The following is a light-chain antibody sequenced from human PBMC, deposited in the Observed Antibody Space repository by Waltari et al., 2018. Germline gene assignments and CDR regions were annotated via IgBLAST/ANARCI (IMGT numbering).Light chain of an antibody. CDR2: DVT. CDR3: SSHTSSSTLV. Sequence: QSALTQPASVSGSPGQSITISCTPTSSDIDSSNYVSLYQQHPGKAPKLLIYDVTKRPSGVSKLCSGSKSGNTASLTISGLQGEDEADYYCSSHTSSSTLVFGGGTRLTVL. CDR1: SSDIDSSNY. J-gene: IGLJ3*02. V-gene: IGLV2-14*01.